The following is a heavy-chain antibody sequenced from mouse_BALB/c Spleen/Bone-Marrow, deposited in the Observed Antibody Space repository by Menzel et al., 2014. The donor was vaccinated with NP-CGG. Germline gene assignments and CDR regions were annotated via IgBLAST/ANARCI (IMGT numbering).Heavy chain of an antibody. CDR1: GNTFTSYD. CDR2: IFPGDSTT. CDR3: VRSRLRDWYFDA. D-gene: IGHD1-2*01. J-gene: IGHJ1*01. V-gene: IGHV1S56*01. Sequence: VQGVESGVELVKPGASVKLSCKASGNTFTSYDINWVRQRPEQGLEWIGWIFPGDSTTKYNEKFKGKATLSTDKSSSTVHMQLSRLTSEDSAVYFCVRSRLRDWYFDAWGAGTTVTISS.